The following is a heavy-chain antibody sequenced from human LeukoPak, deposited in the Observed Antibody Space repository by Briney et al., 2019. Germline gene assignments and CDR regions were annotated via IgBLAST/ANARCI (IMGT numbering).Heavy chain of an antibody. Sequence: ASVKVSCKASGYTFTGYYMHWVRQAPGQGLEWMGWINPNSGGTNYAQKFQGWVTMTRDTFISTAYMELSRLRSDDTAVYYCARSNGGLRYFDWFRDKYFDYWGQGTLVTVSS. J-gene: IGHJ4*02. V-gene: IGHV1-2*04. CDR1: GYTFTGYY. CDR2: INPNSGGT. D-gene: IGHD3-9*01. CDR3: ARSNGGLRYFDWFRDKYFDY.